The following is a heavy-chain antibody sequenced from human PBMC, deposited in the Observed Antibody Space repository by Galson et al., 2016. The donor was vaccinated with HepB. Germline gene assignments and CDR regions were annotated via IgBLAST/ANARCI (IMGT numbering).Heavy chain of an antibody. CDR2: IYYGGTP. CDR1: GGSITSAGYY. D-gene: IGHD3-10*01. J-gene: IGHJ6*02. CDR3: ASSGQTYYFYGLAV. Sequence: TLSLTCTVSGGSITSAGYYWNWIRQHPGKGLEWIGYIYYGGTPQFNPSLRSRLSISVDASKNTLSLRLSSVTAADTAVYYCASSGQTYYFYGLAVWGPGTTVTVSS. V-gene: IGHV4-31*03.